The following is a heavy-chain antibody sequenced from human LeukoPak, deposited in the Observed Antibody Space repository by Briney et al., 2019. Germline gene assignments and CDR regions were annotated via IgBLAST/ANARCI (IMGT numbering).Heavy chain of an antibody. Sequence: GGSLRLSCAASGFTFDDYAMHWVRQAPGKGLEWVSGISWNSGSIGYADSVKGRFTISRDNAKNSLYLQMNSLRAEDTALYYCAKVVDGSGSYYGMDVWGQGTTVTVSS. D-gene: IGHD3-10*01. CDR1: GFTFDDYA. CDR3: AKVVDGSGSYYGMDV. CDR2: ISWNSGSI. V-gene: IGHV3-9*01. J-gene: IGHJ6*02.